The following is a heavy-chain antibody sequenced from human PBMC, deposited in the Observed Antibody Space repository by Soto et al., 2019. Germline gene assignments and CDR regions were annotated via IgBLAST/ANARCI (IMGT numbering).Heavy chain of an antibody. V-gene: IGHV4-34*01. J-gene: IGHJ4*02. D-gene: IGHD2-8*01. CDR1: GGSFSGYY. Sequence: PSETLSLTCAVYGGSFSGYYWSWIGRPPGKGLEWIGEINHSGSTNYNPSLKSRVTISVDTSKNQLSLNLTSVTAADTAVYYCARAPMVLSRSYFDSWGQGTPVTVSS. CDR3: ARAPMVLSRSYFDS. CDR2: INHSGST.